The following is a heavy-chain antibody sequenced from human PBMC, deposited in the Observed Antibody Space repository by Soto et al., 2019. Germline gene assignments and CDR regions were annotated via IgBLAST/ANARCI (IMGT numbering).Heavy chain of an antibody. V-gene: IGHV4-59*01. Sequence: SETLSLTCTVSGGSISSYYWSWIRQPPGKGLEWIGYIYYSGSTNYNPSLKSRVTISVDTSKNQFSLKLSSVTAADTAVYYCARAYSYGLTFDYWGHGTLVTVSS. CDR1: GGSISSYY. J-gene: IGHJ4*01. CDR3: ARAYSYGLTFDY. D-gene: IGHD5-18*01. CDR2: IYYSGST.